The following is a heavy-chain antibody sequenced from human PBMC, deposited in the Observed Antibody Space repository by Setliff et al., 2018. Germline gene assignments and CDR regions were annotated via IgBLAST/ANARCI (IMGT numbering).Heavy chain of an antibody. D-gene: IGHD2-2*01. CDR3: ARGGCSATSCLDY. V-gene: IGHV7-4-1*02. Sequence: ASVKVSCKASGYTFTSNLINWVRQAPGQGLEWMGWINTNTGNPTYSQGFTGRLVFSLDTSVNTAFVQISSLKAEDTAVYYCARGGCSATSCLDYWGQGILVTVSS. J-gene: IGHJ4*02. CDR2: INTNTGNP. CDR1: GYTFTSNL.